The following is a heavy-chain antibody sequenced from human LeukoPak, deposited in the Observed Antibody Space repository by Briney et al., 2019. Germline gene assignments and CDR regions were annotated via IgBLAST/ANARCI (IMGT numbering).Heavy chain of an antibody. D-gene: IGHD2-15*01. CDR3: ARGDSGGSFVAANRYYGMDV. CDR1: GLTFSNVW. J-gene: IGHJ6*02. Sequence: PGGSLRLSCAVSGLTFSNVWMNWVRQAPGKGLEWVGRIKRNSDGGTIDYGAPVKGRFTISRDDSKNTLYLQMNSLRAEDTAVYYCARGDSGGSFVAANRYYGMDVWGQGTTVTVSS. CDR2: IKRNSDGGTI. V-gene: IGHV3-15*07.